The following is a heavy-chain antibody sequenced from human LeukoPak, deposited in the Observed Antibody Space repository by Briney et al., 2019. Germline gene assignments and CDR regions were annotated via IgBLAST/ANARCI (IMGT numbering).Heavy chain of an antibody. CDR3: ARDVLWFGEGDAFDI. J-gene: IGHJ3*02. CDR1: GYTFTGYY. Sequence: ASVNVSCKASGYTFTGYYMHWVRQAPGQGLEWMGWINPNSGGTNYAQKFQGRVTMTRDTSISTAYTELSRLRSDDTAVYYCARDVLWFGEGDAFDIWGQGTMVTVSS. D-gene: IGHD3-10*01. V-gene: IGHV1-2*02. CDR2: INPNSGGT.